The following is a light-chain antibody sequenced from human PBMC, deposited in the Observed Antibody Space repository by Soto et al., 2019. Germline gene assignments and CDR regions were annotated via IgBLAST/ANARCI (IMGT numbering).Light chain of an antibody. CDR2: DAS. CDR1: RGIDTY. Sequence: EMVLTQSPATLSLSPGERATPSCRASRGIDTYLAWYQQKRGQAPRLLIYDASNRTTGIPARFSGGGSGTDFTLSISSLETDDFAVYYCQQRSSWPLTFGGGTKVEIK. CDR3: QQRSSWPLT. V-gene: IGKV3-11*01. J-gene: IGKJ4*01.